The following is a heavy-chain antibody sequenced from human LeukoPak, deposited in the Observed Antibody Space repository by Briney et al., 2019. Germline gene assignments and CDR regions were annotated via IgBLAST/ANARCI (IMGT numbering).Heavy chain of an antibody. D-gene: IGHD3-22*01. CDR1: GFSFDEYA. V-gene: IGHV3-9*01. CDR2: ISWNSGSI. CDR3: AKNSGPNYDNPGYPAD. J-gene: IGHJ4*02. Sequence: TGRSLRLSCAASGFSFDEYAMHWVRQAPGKGLEWVSGISWNSGSIAYADSVKGRFAVSRDNAKNSLYLQMNSLRAEDTAFYYCAKNSGPNYDNPGYPADWGQEPLVTVSS.